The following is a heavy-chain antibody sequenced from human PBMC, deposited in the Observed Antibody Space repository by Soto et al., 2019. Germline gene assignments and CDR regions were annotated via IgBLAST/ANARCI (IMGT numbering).Heavy chain of an antibody. CDR2: INYGGST. Sequence: QVQLQESGPGLVKPSETLFLTCTVSCCSIRIYYFSWIRQPLGKGLEWIGDINYGGSTNYNPSLQSRVTISVDTSKNQLSLKLSSVTAADTAVYYCAKQDDAVRAFDYWGQGTLVTVSS. CDR1: CCSIRIYY. J-gene: IGHJ4*02. V-gene: IGHV4-59*01. D-gene: IGHD1-1*01. CDR3: AKQDDAVRAFDY.